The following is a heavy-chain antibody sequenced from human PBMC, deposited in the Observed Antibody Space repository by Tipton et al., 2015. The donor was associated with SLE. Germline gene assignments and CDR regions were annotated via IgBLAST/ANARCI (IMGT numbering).Heavy chain of an antibody. Sequence: LRLSCAASGFTFSSYWMHWIRQPPGKGLEWIGYIYYSGSTNYNPSLKSRVTISVDTSKNQFSLQLNSVTPEDTAVYYCARVLWGSSSVDVWGKGTTVTVSS. CDR3: ARVLWGSSSVDV. V-gene: IGHV4-59*12. CDR2: IYYSGST. J-gene: IGHJ6*04. CDR1: GFTFSSYW. D-gene: IGHD6-6*01.